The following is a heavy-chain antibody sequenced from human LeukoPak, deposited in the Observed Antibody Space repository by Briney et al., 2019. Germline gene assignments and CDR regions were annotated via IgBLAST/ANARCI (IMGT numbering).Heavy chain of an antibody. J-gene: IGHJ5*01. V-gene: IGHV3-74*01. Sequence: GGFLRLSCAASGFTFSTYWMHWVRQAPGKGLVWVSRINPDGTTTSYADSVKGRFTISRDNAKNSLDLQMSSLRPEDTALYYCVKDKHRDGYTYGVYDSWGQGTLITVSS. D-gene: IGHD5-12*01. CDR2: INPDGTTT. CDR3: VKDKHRDGYTYGVYDS. CDR1: GFTFSTYW.